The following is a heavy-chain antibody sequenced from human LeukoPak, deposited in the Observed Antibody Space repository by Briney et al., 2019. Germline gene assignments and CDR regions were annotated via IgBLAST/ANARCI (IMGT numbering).Heavy chain of an antibody. V-gene: IGHV3-23*01. CDR1: GFTFSSYA. CDR2: ISGSGGST. CDR3: AKGGRAAAGTGDYFDY. J-gene: IGHJ4*02. Sequence: PGGSLRLSCAASGFTFSSYAMSWVRQAPGKGLEWVSAISGSGGSTYYADSVKGRFTISRDNSKNTLYLQMNSLRAEETAVYYCAKGGRAAAGTGDYFDYWGQGTLVTVSS. D-gene: IGHD6-13*01.